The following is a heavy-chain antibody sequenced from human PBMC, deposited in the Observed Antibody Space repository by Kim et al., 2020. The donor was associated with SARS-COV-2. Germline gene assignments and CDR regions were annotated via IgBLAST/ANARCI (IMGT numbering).Heavy chain of an antibody. CDR1: GGSVSSSSHY. CDR2: IYYNGIT. V-gene: IGHV4-61*01. Sequence: SETLSLTCTLSGGSVSSSSHYWSWIRQPPGKGLEWIVYIYYNGITNYNPSLKSRVTISLDTSKNQFSLRLNSVTAADTAVYYCARWTYTPGSRPIDFWGQGTLVTVSS. D-gene: IGHD3-10*01. J-gene: IGHJ4*02. CDR3: ARWTYTPGSRPIDF.